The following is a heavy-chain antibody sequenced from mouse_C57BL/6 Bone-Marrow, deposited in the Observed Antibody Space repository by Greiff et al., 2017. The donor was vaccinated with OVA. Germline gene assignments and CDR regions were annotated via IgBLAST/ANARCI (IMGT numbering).Heavy chain of an antibody. CDR3: ARRVTDYYAMDY. Sequence: VKLVESGAELVRPGASVKLSCKASGYTFTDYYINWVKQRPGQGLEWIARIYPGSGNTYYNEKFKGKATLTAEKSSSTAYMQLSSLTSEDSAVYFCARRVTDYYAMDYWGQGTSVTVSS. J-gene: IGHJ4*01. D-gene: IGHD2-5*01. CDR1: GYTFTDYY. V-gene: IGHV1-76*01. CDR2: IYPGSGNT.